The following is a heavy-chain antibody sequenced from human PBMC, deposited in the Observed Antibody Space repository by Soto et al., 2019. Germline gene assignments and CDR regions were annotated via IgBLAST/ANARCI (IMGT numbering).Heavy chain of an antibody. D-gene: IGHD3-22*01. Sequence: AASVKVSCKASGYTFTSYGISWVRQAPGQGLEWMGWISAYNGNTNYAQKLQGRVTMTTDTSTSTAYMELRSLRSDDTAVYYCAREHSSGYYRSVFDYWGQGTLVTVSS. CDR3: AREHSSGYYRSVFDY. CDR2: ISAYNGNT. V-gene: IGHV1-18*01. J-gene: IGHJ4*02. CDR1: GYTFTSYG.